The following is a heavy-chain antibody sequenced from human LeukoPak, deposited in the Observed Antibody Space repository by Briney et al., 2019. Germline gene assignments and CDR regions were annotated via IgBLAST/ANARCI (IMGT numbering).Heavy chain of an antibody. CDR3: ATWSGPYYYYMDV. CDR2: IIPIFGTA. V-gene: IGHV1-69*05. D-gene: IGHD3-3*01. J-gene: IGHJ6*03. Sequence: ASVKVSCKASGGIFSSYAISWVRQAPGQGLEWMGGIIPIFGTANYAQKFQGRVTITTDESTSTAYMELSSLRSEDTAVYYCATWSGPYYYYMDVWGKGTTVTVSS. CDR1: GGIFSSYA.